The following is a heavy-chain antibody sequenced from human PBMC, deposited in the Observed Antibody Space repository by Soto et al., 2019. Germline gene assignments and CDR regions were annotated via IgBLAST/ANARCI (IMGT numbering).Heavy chain of an antibody. J-gene: IGHJ6*02. D-gene: IGHD3-10*01. CDR1: GGTFSSYA. Sequence: SVKVSCKASGGTFSSYAISWVRQAPGQGLEWMGGIIPIFGTANYAQKFQGRVTITADESTSTAYMELSSLRSEDTAVYYCARDPAYGSGSYLPYGMDVWGQGTTVTVSS. CDR3: ARDPAYGSGSYLPYGMDV. V-gene: IGHV1-69*13. CDR2: IIPIFGTA.